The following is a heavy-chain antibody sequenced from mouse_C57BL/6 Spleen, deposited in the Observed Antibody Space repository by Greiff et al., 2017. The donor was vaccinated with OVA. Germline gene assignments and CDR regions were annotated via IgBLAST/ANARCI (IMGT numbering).Heavy chain of an antibody. CDR2: IIPGSGST. CDR3: ARVSNYPFAY. J-gene: IGHJ3*01. V-gene: IGHV1-9*01. Sequence: VQLQQSGAELMKPGASVKLSCKASGYTFTGYWIEWVKQRPGHGLEWIGEIIPGSGSTNYNEKVKGKATFTADTSSNTAYMQLSSLTTEDSAIYYCARVSNYPFAYWGQGTLVTVSA. CDR1: GYTFTGYW. D-gene: IGHD2-5*01.